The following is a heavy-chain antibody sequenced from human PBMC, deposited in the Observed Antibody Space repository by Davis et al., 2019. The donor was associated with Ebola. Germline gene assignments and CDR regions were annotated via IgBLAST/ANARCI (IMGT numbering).Heavy chain of an antibody. CDR1: GGSISSYY. CDR2: IYYSGST. CDR3: ASRTSTMVRGVIHY. D-gene: IGHD3-10*01. V-gene: IGHV4-59*12. J-gene: IGHJ4*02. Sequence: MPSETLSLTCTVSGGSISSYYWSWIRQPPGKGLEWIGYIYYSGSTNYNPSLKSRVTISVDTSKNQFSLKLSSVTAADTAVYYCASRTSTMVRGVIHYWGQGTLITVSS.